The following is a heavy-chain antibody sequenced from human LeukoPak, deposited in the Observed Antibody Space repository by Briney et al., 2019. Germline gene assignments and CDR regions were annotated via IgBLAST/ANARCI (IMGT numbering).Heavy chain of an antibody. Sequence: GGSLRLSCAASGFSFSSYAMTWVRQAPGKGLEWVSAIGDRGGSTYYADSVKGRFTISRDNAKNSLYLQMNSLRAEDTAVYYCARDYWSGYYITPFYFDYWGQGTLVTVSS. CDR2: IGDRGGST. J-gene: IGHJ4*02. D-gene: IGHD3-3*01. V-gene: IGHV3-23*01. CDR3: ARDYWSGYYITPFYFDY. CDR1: GFSFSSYA.